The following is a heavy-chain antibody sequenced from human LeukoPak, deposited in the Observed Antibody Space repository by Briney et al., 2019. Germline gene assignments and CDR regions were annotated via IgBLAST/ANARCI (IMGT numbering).Heavy chain of an antibody. CDR2: INPNSGGT. D-gene: IGHD3-22*01. V-gene: IGHV1-2*02. CDR1: GYTLTGYY. Sequence: GASVKVSCKASGYTLTGYYMHWVRQAPGQGLEWMGWINPNSGGTNYAQKFQGKVTMTRDTSISTAYMELSRLRSDDTAVYYCARVSVESVVPRLWEDWFDPWGQGTLVTVSS. CDR3: ARVSVESVVPRLWEDWFDP. J-gene: IGHJ5*02.